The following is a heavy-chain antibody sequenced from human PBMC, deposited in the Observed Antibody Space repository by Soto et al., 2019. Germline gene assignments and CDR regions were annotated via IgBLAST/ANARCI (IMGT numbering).Heavy chain of an antibody. V-gene: IGHV3-30*03. CDR3: ATKVRVTNYLYYGMDV. D-gene: IGHD2-21*02. CDR1: GFTFSSYG. CDR2: IAFDGSQE. J-gene: IGHJ6*02. Sequence: GGSLRLSCAASGFTFSSYGMHWVRQAPGQGLEWVAVIAFDGSQEFYGDSVRGRFTISRDNSKNTLFLQMKSLTPEDTAVYYCATKVRVTNYLYYGMDVWGQGTTVTVSS.